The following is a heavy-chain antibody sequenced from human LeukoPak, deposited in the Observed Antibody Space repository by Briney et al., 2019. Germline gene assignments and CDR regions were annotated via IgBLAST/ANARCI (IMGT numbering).Heavy chain of an antibody. CDR2: INPSGGST. CDR3: ARDQVGIAFDI. CDR1: GYTFTSYY. V-gene: IGHV1-46*01. J-gene: IGHJ3*02. D-gene: IGHD1-26*01. Sequence: GSVKVSCKASGYTFTSYYMHWVRQAPGQGLEWMGIINPSGGSTSYAQKFQGRVTMTRDTSTSTVYMELSSLRSEDTAVYYCARDQVGIAFDIWGQGTMVTVSS.